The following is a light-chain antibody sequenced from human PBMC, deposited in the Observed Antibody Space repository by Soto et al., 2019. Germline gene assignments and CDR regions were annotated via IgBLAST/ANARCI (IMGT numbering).Light chain of an antibody. J-gene: IGKJ1*01. CDR2: KAS. CDR1: QSVSTW. V-gene: IGKV1-5*03. Sequence: DIQMTQSPSTLSASVGDRVTITCRASQSVSTWLAWYQQKPGKAPNLLIYKASSLESGVPSRFSGGGSGTEFTLTISLLQPDDFATYYCQQYNDLWTFGQGTKVEIK. CDR3: QQYNDLWT.